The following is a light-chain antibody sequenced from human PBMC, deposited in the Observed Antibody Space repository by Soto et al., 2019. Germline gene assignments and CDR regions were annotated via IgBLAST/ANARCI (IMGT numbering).Light chain of an antibody. CDR3: CSYAGSPRYV. CDR1: SSDVGGYNY. Sequence: QSALTQPRSVSGSPGQSVTISCTGTSSDVGGYNYVSWYQQHPGKAPKVMIYDVSERPSGVPDRFSGSKSGNTASLTISGLQAEDEADYYCCSYAGSPRYVFGPGTKLIVL. CDR2: DVS. V-gene: IGLV2-11*01. J-gene: IGLJ1*01.